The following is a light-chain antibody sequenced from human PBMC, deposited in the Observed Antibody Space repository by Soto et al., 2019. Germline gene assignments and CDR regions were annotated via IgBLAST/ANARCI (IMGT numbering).Light chain of an antibody. V-gene: IGKV3-20*01. J-gene: IGKJ4*01. Sequence: EVVLTQSPGTLSLSPGERATLSCRASQSFNNNYLAWYQQKPGQAPRLLLDGSSSRATGNPDRFTDSGYGTDITLTISILEPEDVAVYYCPQYSSSSRTFGGGTKVEIK. CDR3: PQYSSSSRT. CDR1: QSFNNNY. CDR2: GSS.